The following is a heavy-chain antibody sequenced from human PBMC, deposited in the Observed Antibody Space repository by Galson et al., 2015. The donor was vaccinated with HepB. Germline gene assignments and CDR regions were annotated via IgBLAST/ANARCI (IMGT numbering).Heavy chain of an antibody. D-gene: IGHD2-15*01. J-gene: IGHJ4*02. CDR3: ARDSCSGGSCYFRGGEASDFDY. V-gene: IGHV1-18*04. CDR1: GYTFTSYG. Sequence: SVKVSCKASGYTFTSYGISWVRQAPGQGLEWMGWISAYNGNTNYAQKLQGRVTMTTDTSTSTAYMELRSLRSDDTAVYYCARDSCSGGSCYFRGGEASDFDYWGQGTLVTVSS. CDR2: ISAYNGNT.